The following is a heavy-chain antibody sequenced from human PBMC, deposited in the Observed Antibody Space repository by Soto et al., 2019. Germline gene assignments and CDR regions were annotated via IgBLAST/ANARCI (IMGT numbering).Heavy chain of an antibody. Sequence: GGSLRLSCAASGFTFSNAWMNWVRQAPGKGLEWVGRIKSKTDGGTTDYAAPVKGRFTISRDDSKNTLYLQMNSLKTEDTAVYYCTTGLEGATSHYYYYGMDVWGQGTTVTVSS. D-gene: IGHD1-26*01. CDR3: TTGLEGATSHYYYYGMDV. J-gene: IGHJ6*02. CDR1: GFTFSNAW. V-gene: IGHV3-15*07. CDR2: IKSKTDGGTT.